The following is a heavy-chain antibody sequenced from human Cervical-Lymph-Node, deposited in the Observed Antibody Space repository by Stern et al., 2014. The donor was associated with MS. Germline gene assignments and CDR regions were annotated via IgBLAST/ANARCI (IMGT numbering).Heavy chain of an antibody. Sequence: QVTLKESGPTLVKPTQTLTLTCTFSGFSLRTSGVAVGWIRQPPRKALEWLALIYWDDDKRYSASLKSRLTITKDTPKNQVVLTMTNMDPVDTATYYCAHRHYSGWFDPWCQGILVTVSS. V-gene: IGHV2-5*02. J-gene: IGHJ5*02. CDR1: GFSLRTSGVA. D-gene: IGHD5-18*01. CDR3: AHRHYSGWFDP. CDR2: IYWDDDK.